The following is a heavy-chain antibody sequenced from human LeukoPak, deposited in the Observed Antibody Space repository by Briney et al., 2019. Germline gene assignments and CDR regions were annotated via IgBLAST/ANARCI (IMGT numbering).Heavy chain of an antibody. CDR3: AREGKYCTSGVCSSRGGYYYYMDV. Sequence: SETLSLTCTVSGGSINSYYRSWIRQPPGKGLEWIGYIYYNGATNYNPSLKSRVTISVDTSKNLFSLRLSSVTAADTAVYYCAREGKYCTSGVCSSRGGYYYYMDVWGKGTTVTVSS. CDR2: IYYNGAT. V-gene: IGHV4-59*01. CDR1: GGSINSYY. D-gene: IGHD2-8*01. J-gene: IGHJ6*03.